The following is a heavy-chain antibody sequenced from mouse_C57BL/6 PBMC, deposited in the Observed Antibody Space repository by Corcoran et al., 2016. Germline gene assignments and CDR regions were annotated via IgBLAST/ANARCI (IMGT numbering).Heavy chain of an antibody. D-gene: IGHD3-1*01. CDR1: GYTCTDYY. CDR3: ARGATRYYYAMDY. V-gene: IGHV1-26*01. Sequence: EVQLQQSGPELVKPGASVKISCKASGYTCTDYYMNWVKQSHGKSLEWIGDINPNNGGTSYNQKFKGKATLTVDKSSSTAYMELRSLTSEDSAVYYCARGATRYYYAMDYWGQGTSVTVSS. J-gene: IGHJ4*01. CDR2: INPNNGGT.